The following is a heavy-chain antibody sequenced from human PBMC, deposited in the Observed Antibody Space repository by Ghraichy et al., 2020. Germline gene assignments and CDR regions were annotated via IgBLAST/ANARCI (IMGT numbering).Heavy chain of an antibody. Sequence: SETLSLTCAVYGGSFSGDHWTWIRQSPGKGLEWIGEIHQSGQTNYNPSLQSRVTISLDPSKNQFSLTLTSVTAADTAMYYCARVHVLISPSFDTYFMDVWGKGTTVTVSS. CDR2: IHQSGQT. CDR1: GGSFSGDH. V-gene: IGHV4-34*01. J-gene: IGHJ6*03. CDR3: ARVHVLISPSFDTYFMDV. D-gene: IGHD3-10*02.